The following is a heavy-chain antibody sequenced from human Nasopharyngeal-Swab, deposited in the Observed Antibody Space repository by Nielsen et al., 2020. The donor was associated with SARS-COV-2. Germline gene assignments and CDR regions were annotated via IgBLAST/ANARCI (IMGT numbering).Heavy chain of an antibody. CDR1: GFPYSNAW. J-gene: IGHJ6*03. D-gene: IGHD6-19*01. CDR3: TTDAKRLRQWLVLDYYYMDV. V-gene: IGHV3-15*01. Sequence: GESLKIYCAASGFPYSNAWMSWVRQAPGTRLGSVVRIKSKNDGGIPDYAAPVKGRFTLSRDDYKNTLYLKMNSLKTEDTAVYYCTTDAKRLRQWLVLDYYYMDVWGKGTTVTVSS. CDR2: IKSKNDGGIP.